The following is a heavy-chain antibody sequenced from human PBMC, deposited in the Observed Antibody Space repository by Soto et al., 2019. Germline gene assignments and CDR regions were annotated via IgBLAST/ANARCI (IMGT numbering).Heavy chain of an antibody. Sequence: QVQLQESGPGLVKPSQTLSLTCTVSGGSISSGGYYWSWICQHPGKGLEWIGYIYYSGSTYYNPSLKSRVTISVDTSKNQFSLKLSSVTAADTAVYYCARAAFYASGQGWYFDLWGRGTLVTVSS. D-gene: IGHD3-10*01. CDR2: IYYSGST. CDR1: GGSISSGGYY. CDR3: ARAAFYASGQGWYFDL. J-gene: IGHJ2*01. V-gene: IGHV4-31*03.